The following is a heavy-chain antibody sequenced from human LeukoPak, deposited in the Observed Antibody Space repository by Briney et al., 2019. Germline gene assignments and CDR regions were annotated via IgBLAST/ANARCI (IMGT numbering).Heavy chain of an antibody. Sequence: GRSLRLSCAASGFTFDDYAMHWVRQAPGEGLEWVSGISWNSGSIDYADSVKGRFTISRDNAKKFLFLQMNSLRVEDMALYYCAKDGGPYGGIRGYFDYWGQGTLVTASS. CDR2: ISWNSGSI. CDR1: GFTFDDYA. D-gene: IGHD4-23*01. V-gene: IGHV3-9*03. CDR3: AKDGGPYGGIRGYFDY. J-gene: IGHJ4*02.